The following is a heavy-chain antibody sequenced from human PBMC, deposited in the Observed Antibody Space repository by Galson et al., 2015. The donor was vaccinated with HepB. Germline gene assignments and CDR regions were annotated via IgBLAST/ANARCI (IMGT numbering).Heavy chain of an antibody. CDR3: ARDFDSSGHFDF. D-gene: IGHD3-22*01. Sequence: VRQTPGKGLEWLSYISSNSGNIYYADSVRGRFTISRDNAKNSLFLQMNSLRAEDTALYYCARDFDSSGHFDFWGQGTLVTVSS. J-gene: IGHJ4*02. V-gene: IGHV3-48*04. CDR2: ISSNSGNI.